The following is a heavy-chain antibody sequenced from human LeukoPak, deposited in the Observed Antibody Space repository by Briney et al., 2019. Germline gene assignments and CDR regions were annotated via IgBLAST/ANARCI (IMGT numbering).Heavy chain of an antibody. CDR3: ARLAAAGFSFDY. J-gene: IGHJ4*02. D-gene: IGHD6-13*01. CDR2: IYYSGST. CDR1: GGSISSYY. V-gene: IGHV4-59*01. Sequence: SETLSLTCTVSGGSISSYYWSWLRQPPGKGLEWIGYIYYSGSTNYNPSLKSRVTISVDTSKNQFSLNLSSVTPADTAVSYCARLAAAGFSFDYWRQGILVTVSS.